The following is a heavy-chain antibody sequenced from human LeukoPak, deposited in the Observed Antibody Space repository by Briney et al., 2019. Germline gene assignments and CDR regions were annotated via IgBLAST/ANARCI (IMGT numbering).Heavy chain of an antibody. CDR1: GYTFINYY. CDR3: ARHPTLYDYNDNGLDF. CDR2: IYPGDSDA. J-gene: IGHJ4*02. V-gene: IGHV5-51*01. D-gene: IGHD3-16*01. Sequence: GESLRISCKGSGYTFINYYIGWVRQMPGKGLEWMGIIYPGDSDARYSPAFQGQVTISADKSISTAYLQWSSLKASDTATYYCARHPTLYDYNDNGLDFWGQGTLVTVSS.